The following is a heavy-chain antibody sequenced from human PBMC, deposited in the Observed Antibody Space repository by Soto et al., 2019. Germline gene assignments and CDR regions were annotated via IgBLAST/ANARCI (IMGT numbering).Heavy chain of an antibody. J-gene: IGHJ4*02. CDR2: ISSSSSYI. V-gene: IGHV3-21*01. CDR1: GFTFSSYS. D-gene: IGHD7-27*01. CDR3: ASTLGTRRYFFNY. Sequence: LRLSCEASGFTFSSYSMNWVRQAPGKGLEWVSSISSSSSYIYYADSVQGRFTISRDNAKNSLYLQMNSLRAEDTAVYYCASTLGTRRYFFNYWGQGTLVTVSS.